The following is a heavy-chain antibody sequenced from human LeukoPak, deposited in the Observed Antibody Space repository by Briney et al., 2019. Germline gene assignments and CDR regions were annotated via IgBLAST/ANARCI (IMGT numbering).Heavy chain of an antibody. Sequence: PGGSLRLSCAASGFTFSDHYMSWIRQAPGKGLEWVSYISSSSSYTNYADSVKGRFTISRDNAKNSLYLQMNSLRAEDTAVYYCARDHLARQSSYPELSLWFGVAVGGMDVWGQGTTVTVSS. J-gene: IGHJ6*02. CDR1: GFTFSDHY. CDR2: ISSSSSYT. CDR3: ARDHLARQSSYPELSLWFGVAVGGMDV. D-gene: IGHD3-10*01. V-gene: IGHV3-11*05.